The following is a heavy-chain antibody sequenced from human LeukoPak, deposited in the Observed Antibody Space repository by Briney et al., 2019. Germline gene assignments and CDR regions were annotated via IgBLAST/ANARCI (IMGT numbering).Heavy chain of an antibody. J-gene: IGHJ4*02. Sequence: GGSLRLSCAVSGFTFSNSAMTWVRRAPGKGLEWVAAISDSGGDTIYTDSVKDRFTISRDNSKNTLYLQMNSLRADDTAVYYCTQGGSHGPLDYWGQGTLVTVSS. V-gene: IGHV3-23*01. CDR3: TQGGSHGPLDY. D-gene: IGHD3-16*01. CDR1: GFTFSNSA. CDR2: ISDSGGDT.